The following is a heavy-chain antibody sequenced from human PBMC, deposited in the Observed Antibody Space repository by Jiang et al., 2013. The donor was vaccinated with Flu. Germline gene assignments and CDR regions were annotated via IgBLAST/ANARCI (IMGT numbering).Heavy chain of an antibody. CDR3: ARPRNVVTVPGTRFQY. V-gene: IGHV1-3*01. D-gene: IGHD6-19*01. CDR2: VKAGNGDT. Sequence: GAEVKKPGASVKVSCKASGYTFTDYTVHWLRQAPGQSLEWMGWVKAGNGDTKYSRQFQDRVTITRDTSANTAYMELTSLRSEDTAVYYCARPRNVVTVPGTRFQYWGQG. CDR1: GYTFTDYT. J-gene: IGHJ1*01.